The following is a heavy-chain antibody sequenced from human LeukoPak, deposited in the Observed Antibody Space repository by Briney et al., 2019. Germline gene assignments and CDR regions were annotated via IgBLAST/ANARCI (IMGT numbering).Heavy chain of an antibody. Sequence: GASVKVSCKAAGGTFSSYAISWVRQAPGQGLEWMGGIIPIFGTAKYAQKFQGRVTTTADELTRTAYMELSSLRSEDTAVYYCARAPSLVVTASPWLGWFDPWGQGTLVTVSS. CDR1: GGTFSSYA. J-gene: IGHJ5*02. D-gene: IGHD2-21*02. CDR3: ARAPSLVVTASPWLGWFDP. V-gene: IGHV1-69*13. CDR2: IIPIFGTA.